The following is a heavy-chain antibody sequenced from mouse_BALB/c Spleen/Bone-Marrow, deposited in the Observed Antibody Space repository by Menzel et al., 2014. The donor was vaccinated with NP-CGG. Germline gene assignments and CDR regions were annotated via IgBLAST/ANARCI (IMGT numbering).Heavy chain of an antibody. CDR3: TRDNGPFDY. J-gene: IGHJ2*01. Sequence: EVNVVESGGSLVKPGGSLKLSCAASGFTFSSYTMSWVRQTPEKRLEWVATITSGGSYTYYPDSVKGRFTISRDNAKNTLYLQMSSLKSEDTAMYYCTRDNGPFDYWGQGTTLTVSS. V-gene: IGHV5-6-4*01. CDR2: ITSGGSYT. CDR1: GFTFSSYT. D-gene: IGHD1-2*01.